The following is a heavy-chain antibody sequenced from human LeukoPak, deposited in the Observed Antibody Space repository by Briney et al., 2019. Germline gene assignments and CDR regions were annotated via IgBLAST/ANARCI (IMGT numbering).Heavy chain of an antibody. J-gene: IGHJ3*02. CDR3: ARSAIDAFDI. Sequence: PSETLSLTCTVSGGSISSYYWGWIRQPPGKGLECIGYIYNSGSTNYNPSLKSRVSISVDTSKNQFSLKLSSVTAADMAVYYCARSAIDAFDIWGQGTMVTVSS. V-gene: IGHV4-59*08. CDR2: IYNSGST. D-gene: IGHD6-25*01. CDR1: GGSISSYY.